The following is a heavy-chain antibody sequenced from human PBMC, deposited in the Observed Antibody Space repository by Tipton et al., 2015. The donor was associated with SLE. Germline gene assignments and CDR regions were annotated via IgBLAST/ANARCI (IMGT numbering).Heavy chain of an antibody. D-gene: IGHD3-10*01. CDR1: GGSISSSSYY. Sequence: TLSLTCTVSGGSISSSSYYWGWIRQPPGKGLEWIGGIYYSGSTYYNPALKSRVTISVDTSKNQFSLKLSSVTAADTAVYYCARAHTYYYDSGTYALDCWGQGTLVTVSS. V-gene: IGHV4-39*01. CDR3: ARAHTYYYDSGTYALDC. CDR2: IYYSGST. J-gene: IGHJ4*02.